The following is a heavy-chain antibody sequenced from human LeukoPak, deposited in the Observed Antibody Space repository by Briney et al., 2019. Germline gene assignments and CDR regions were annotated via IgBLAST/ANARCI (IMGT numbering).Heavy chain of an antibody. V-gene: IGHV4-59*08. Sequence: SETLSLTCTVSGGSISSYYWSWIRQPPGKGLEWIGYIYYSGSTNYNPSLKSRVTISVDTSKNQFSLKLSSVTAADTAVYYCARHPKGWLPRPPYNYYYYMDVWGKGTTVTVSS. D-gene: IGHD5-24*01. CDR1: GGSISSYY. CDR3: ARHPKGWLPRPPYNYYYYMDV. CDR2: IYYSGST. J-gene: IGHJ6*03.